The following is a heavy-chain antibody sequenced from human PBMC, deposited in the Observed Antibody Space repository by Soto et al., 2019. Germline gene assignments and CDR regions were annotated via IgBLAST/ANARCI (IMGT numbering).Heavy chain of an antibody. CDR1: GYTFTSYG. J-gene: IGHJ3*02. Sequence: QVQLVQSGAEVKKPGASVKVSCKASGYTFTSYGISWVRQAPGHGLEWMGWISAYNGNTNYAQKLQGRVTMTTDTYTCTAYVELRSLRPEDTAVYYCARESINYYDSSGPPPVDIWGQGTMVTASS. V-gene: IGHV1-18*01. D-gene: IGHD3-22*01. CDR2: ISAYNGNT. CDR3: ARESINYYDSSGPPPVDI.